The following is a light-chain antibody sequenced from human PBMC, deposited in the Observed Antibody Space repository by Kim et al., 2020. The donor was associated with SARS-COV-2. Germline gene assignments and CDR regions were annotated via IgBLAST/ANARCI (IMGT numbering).Light chain of an antibody. CDR1: SGHSSYI. Sequence: SVNLTCTLSSGHSSYIIAWHQQQPGKAPRYLMKLEGSGSYNKGSGVPDRFSGSSSGADRYLTISNLQSEDEADYYCETWDSNTRVFGGGTQLTVL. CDR2: LEGSGSY. V-gene: IGLV4-60*03. J-gene: IGLJ3*02. CDR3: ETWDSNTRV.